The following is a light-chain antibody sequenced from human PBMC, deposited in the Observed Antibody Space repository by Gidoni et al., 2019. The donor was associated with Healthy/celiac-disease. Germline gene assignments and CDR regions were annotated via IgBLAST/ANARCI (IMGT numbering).Light chain of an antibody. CDR1: QSISSW. CDR3: QQYNSYRAS. CDR2: KAS. V-gene: IGKV1-5*03. Sequence: DIQMTQSPSTLSASVGDRVTITCRASQSISSWLAWYQQKPGKAPKLLIYKASSLESGVPSRFSGSGSGTEFTLTISSLQPDDFATYYCQQYNSYRASFXXXTKLEIK. J-gene: IGKJ2*03.